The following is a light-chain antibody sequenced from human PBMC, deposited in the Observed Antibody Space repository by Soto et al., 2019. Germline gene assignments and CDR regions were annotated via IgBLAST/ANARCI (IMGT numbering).Light chain of an antibody. Sequence: EIVMTQSPATLSVSPGERATLSCRAGQSVSSNLAWYQQKPDQAPRLLIYGASARATGVPARFSGSGSGTEFTLTISSLQSEDFAVYYCQQYNSWPLTFGGGTKVEIK. CDR2: GAS. CDR3: QQYNSWPLT. J-gene: IGKJ4*01. CDR1: QSVSSN. V-gene: IGKV3-15*01.